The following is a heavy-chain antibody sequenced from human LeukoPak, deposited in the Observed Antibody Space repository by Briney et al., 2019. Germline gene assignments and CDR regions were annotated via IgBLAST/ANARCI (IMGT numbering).Heavy chain of an antibody. V-gene: IGHV4-61*01. J-gene: IGHJ4*02. CDR1: GGSVSSGSYY. CDR2: IYYSGST. D-gene: IGHD2-2*01. CDR3: ALRFCSRTSCYVDY. Sequence: SETLSLTCTVSGGSVSSGSYYWSWIRQPPGKGLEWIGYIYYSGSTNYNPSLKNRVTISLDTSKNQFSLRLSSVTAADTAVYYCALRFCSRTSCYVDYWGQGTLVTVSS.